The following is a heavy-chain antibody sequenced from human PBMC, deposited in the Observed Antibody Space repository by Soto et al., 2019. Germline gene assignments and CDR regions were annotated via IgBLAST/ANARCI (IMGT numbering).Heavy chain of an antibody. Sequence: GGSLRLSCAASGFTFSSYGMHWVRQAPGKGLEWVAVISYDGSNKYYADSVKGRLTISRDNSKNTLYLQMNSLRAEDTAVYYCAKDLKYYDFRSGYFSGLDYWGQGTLVTVSS. CDR3: AKDLKYYDFRSGYFSGLDY. CDR2: ISYDGSNK. CDR1: GFTFSSYG. V-gene: IGHV3-30*18. D-gene: IGHD3-3*01. J-gene: IGHJ4*02.